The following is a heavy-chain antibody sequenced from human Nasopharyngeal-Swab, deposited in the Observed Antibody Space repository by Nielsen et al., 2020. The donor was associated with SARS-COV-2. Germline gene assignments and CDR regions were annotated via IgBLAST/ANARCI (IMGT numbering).Heavy chain of an antibody. D-gene: IGHD4-17*01. CDR2: ISSDSSYI. J-gene: IGHJ4*02. V-gene: IGHV3-21*06. CDR3: AREAIFGDYTYIDY. Sequence: GESLKSSWASCGFTLKTYVMMWVRQAPGKGLEWVSSISSDSSYIYYADSVKGRFTISRDNAKYALYLQMNSLRGEDTAVYYCAREAIFGDYTYIDYWGQGTLVTVSS. CDR1: GFTLKTYV.